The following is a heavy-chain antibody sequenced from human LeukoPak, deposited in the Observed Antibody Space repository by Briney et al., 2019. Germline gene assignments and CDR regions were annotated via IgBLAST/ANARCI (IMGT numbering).Heavy chain of an antibody. D-gene: IGHD6-6*01. Sequence: ASVTVSCKASGYTFTRYYMHWVRQAPGQGLEGMGIINPSGGSTSYAQKFQGRVTMTRDMSTSTVYMELSSLRSEDTAVYYCARVGSSSAHPLDAFDIWGQGTMVTVSS. CDR1: GYTFTRYY. CDR3: ARVGSSSAHPLDAFDI. J-gene: IGHJ3*02. CDR2: INPSGGST. V-gene: IGHV1-46*01.